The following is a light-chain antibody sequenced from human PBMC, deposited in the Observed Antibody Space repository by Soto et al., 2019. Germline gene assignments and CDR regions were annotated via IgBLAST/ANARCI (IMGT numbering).Light chain of an antibody. J-gene: IGKJ4*01. V-gene: IGKV3-20*01. Sequence: VLTQSVGTRSLSHGERATLSCRVSQSVSTSYLAWYQQKPGQAPRLLIYGASSRATGIPDRFSGGGSRTDFTLTISRLEPEDSAVYYCQHYGSSRLTFGGGTKVDIK. CDR1: QSVSTSY. CDR3: QHYGSSRLT. CDR2: GAS.